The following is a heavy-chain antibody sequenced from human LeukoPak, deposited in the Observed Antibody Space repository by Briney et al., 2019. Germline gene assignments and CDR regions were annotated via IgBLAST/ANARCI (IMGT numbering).Heavy chain of an antibody. CDR1: GFTFSTYT. CDR3: ARGGRGWYVPLDY. D-gene: IGHD6-19*01. CDR2: ISYDGSNK. V-gene: IGHV3-30*04. J-gene: IGHJ4*02. Sequence: PGRSLRLPCAASGFTFSTYTMHWVRQAPGKGLEWVAVISYDGSNKYYADSVKGRFTISRDNSKNTLYLQMNSLRAEDTAVYYCARGGRGWYVPLDYWGQGTLVTVSS.